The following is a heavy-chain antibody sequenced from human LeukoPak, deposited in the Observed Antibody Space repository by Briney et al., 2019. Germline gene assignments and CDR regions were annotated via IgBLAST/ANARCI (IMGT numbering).Heavy chain of an antibody. CDR1: GGSISGSTYY. CDR2: IYYSGST. V-gene: IGHV4-39*02. D-gene: IGHD3-10*01. J-gene: IGHJ4*02. CDR3: ARELRSGSSQDGYFDY. Sequence: SETLSLTCTVSGGSISGSTYYWGWIRQPPGKGLEWIGSIYYSGSTYYNPSLKSRVTISVDTSKNQFSLKLSSVTAADTAVYYCARELRSGSSQDGYFDYWGQGTLVTVSS.